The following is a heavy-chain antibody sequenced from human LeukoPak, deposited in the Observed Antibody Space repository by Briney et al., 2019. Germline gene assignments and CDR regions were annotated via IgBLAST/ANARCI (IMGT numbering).Heavy chain of an antibody. D-gene: IGHD3-22*01. CDR2: IYYSGST. CDR1: GGSISSNSYY. Sequence: PSETLSLTCTVSGGSISSNSYYWGWIRQPPGKGLKWIGSIYYSGSTYYNPSLKSRVTISVDKSKNQFSLKLSSVTAADTAVYYCARTYDSSGPYYYYYMDVWGKGTTVTVSS. CDR3: ARTYDSSGPYYYYYMDV. V-gene: IGHV4-39*07. J-gene: IGHJ6*03.